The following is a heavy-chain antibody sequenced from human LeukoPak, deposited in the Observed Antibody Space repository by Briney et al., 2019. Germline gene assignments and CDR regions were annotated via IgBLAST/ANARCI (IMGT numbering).Heavy chain of an antibody. Sequence: PSETLSLTCTVSGGSISSSSYYWGWIRQPPGKGLEWIGSIYYSGSTYYNSSLKSRVTISVDTSKSQFSLKLRSVTAADTAVYYCALLWFGESNWFDPWGQGTLVTVSS. CDR2: IYYSGST. CDR3: ALLWFGESNWFDP. CDR1: GGSISSSSYY. J-gene: IGHJ5*02. V-gene: IGHV4-39*01. D-gene: IGHD3-10*01.